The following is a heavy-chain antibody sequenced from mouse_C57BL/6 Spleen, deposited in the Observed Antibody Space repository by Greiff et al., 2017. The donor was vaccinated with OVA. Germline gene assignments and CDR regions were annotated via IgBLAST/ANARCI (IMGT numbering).Heavy chain of an antibody. V-gene: IGHV1-5*01. J-gene: IGHJ1*03. D-gene: IGHD2-4*01. CDR3: TRRGYDYDEWYFDV. Sequence: VHVKQSGTVLARPGASVKMSCKTSGYTFTSYWMHWVKQRPGQGLEWIGAIYPGNSDTSYNQKFKGKAKLTAVTSASTAYMELSSLTNEDSAVYYCTRRGYDYDEWYFDVWGTGTTVTVSS. CDR2: IYPGNSDT. CDR1: GYTFTSYW.